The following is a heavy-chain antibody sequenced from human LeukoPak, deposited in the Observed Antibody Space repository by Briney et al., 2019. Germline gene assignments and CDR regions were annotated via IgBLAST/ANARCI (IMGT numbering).Heavy chain of an antibody. J-gene: IGHJ4*02. V-gene: IGHV3-23*01. CDR3: AKWDTAMVTGIDY. Sequence: GGSLRLSCAASGFTFSSYWMSWVRQAPGKGLEWVSAISGSGGSTYYADSVKGRFTISRDNSKNTLYLQMNSLRAEDTAVYYCAKWDTAMVTGIDYWGQGTLVTVSS. CDR2: ISGSGGST. D-gene: IGHD5-18*01. CDR1: GFTFSSYW.